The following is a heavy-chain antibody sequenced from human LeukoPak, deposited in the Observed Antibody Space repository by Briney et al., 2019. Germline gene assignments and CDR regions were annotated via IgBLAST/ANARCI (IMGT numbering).Heavy chain of an antibody. V-gene: IGHV3-53*01. D-gene: IGHD4-23*01. CDR1: GFTFSGYS. CDR2: IYSGGST. J-gene: IGHJ4*02. CDR3: AREYGGVDY. Sequence: GGSLRLSCAASGFTFSGYSMNWVRQAPGKGLEWVSVIYSGGSTYYADSVKGRFTISRDNSKNTLYLQMNSLRAEDTAVYYCAREYGGVDYWGQGTLVTVSS.